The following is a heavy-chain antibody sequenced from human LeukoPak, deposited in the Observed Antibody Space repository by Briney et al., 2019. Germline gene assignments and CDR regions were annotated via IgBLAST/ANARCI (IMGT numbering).Heavy chain of an antibody. J-gene: IGHJ4*02. D-gene: IGHD5-12*01. CDR3: VRGSGGNGYGYWGDS. CDR1: GFTFSNFG. CDR2: IWSHGNEI. V-gene: IGHV3-33*01. Sequence: GGSLRLSCAASGFTFSNFGMHWVRKTPGRGLEWVAVIWSHGNEIHYVDSVKGRFTISRDNFRNTLYLQMNSLRAEDSAVYYCVRGSGGNGYGYWGDSWGQGTLVIVSS.